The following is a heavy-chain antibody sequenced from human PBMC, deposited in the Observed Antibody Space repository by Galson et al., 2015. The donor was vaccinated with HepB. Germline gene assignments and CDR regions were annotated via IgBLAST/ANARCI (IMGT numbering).Heavy chain of an antibody. V-gene: IGHV3-33*01. Sequence: SLRLSCAASGFTFSNYGMHWVRQAPGKGLEWVAVIWYDGNNKYYGDSVEGRFTVSRDNSKNTLYLQMNSLRVEDTAVYYCARSRTLVDYWGQGTLVTVSS. D-gene: IGHD1-14*01. J-gene: IGHJ4*02. CDR3: ARSRTLVDY. CDR1: GFTFSNYG. CDR2: IWYDGNNK.